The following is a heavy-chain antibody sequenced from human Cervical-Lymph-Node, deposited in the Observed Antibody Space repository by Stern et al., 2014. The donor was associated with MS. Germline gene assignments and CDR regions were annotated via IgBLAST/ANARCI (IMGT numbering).Heavy chain of an antibody. CDR2: IYYSGST. V-gene: IGHV4-59*01. CDR3: ARGRAVYIDY. Sequence: QVQLQESGPGLVKPSETLSLTCTVSGGSISSYYWSWIRQPPGKGLEWIGYIYYSGSTNYNPSLKSRVTISVDTSKNQFSLKLSSVTAADTAVYYCARGRAVYIDYWGQGTLVTVSS. CDR1: GGSISSYY. D-gene: IGHD6-6*01. J-gene: IGHJ4*02.